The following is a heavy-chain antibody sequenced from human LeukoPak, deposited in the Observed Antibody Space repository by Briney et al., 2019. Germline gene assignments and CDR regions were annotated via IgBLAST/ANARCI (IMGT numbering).Heavy chain of an antibody. CDR3: AKDNGPYSNTPFDY. D-gene: IGHD4-11*01. CDR1: GFTFSSYG. J-gene: IGHJ4*02. CDR2: IWYDGSNK. Sequence: PGRSLRLSCAASGFTFSSYGMHWVRQAPGKGLEWVAVIWYDGSNKYYADPVKGRFTISRDNSKNTLYLQMNSLRAEDTAVYYCAKDNGPYSNTPFDYWGQGTLVTVSS. V-gene: IGHV3-33*06.